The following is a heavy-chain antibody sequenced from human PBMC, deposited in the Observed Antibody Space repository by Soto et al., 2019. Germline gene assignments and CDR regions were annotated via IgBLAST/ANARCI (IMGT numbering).Heavy chain of an antibody. Sequence: EVQLVESGGGLVKPGGSLRLSCAASGFTFNTYDMNWFRQAPGKGLEWVSSITTSSAYIYYADSLKGRITISRDNAKNSLFLQMNSLRADDTAVYYCVRSGTARLLRHSWFDTWGQGTLVTVSS. CDR3: VRSGTARLLRHSWFDT. D-gene: IGHD2-21*01. J-gene: IGHJ5*02. V-gene: IGHV3-21*01. CDR1: GFTFNTYD. CDR2: ITTSSAYI.